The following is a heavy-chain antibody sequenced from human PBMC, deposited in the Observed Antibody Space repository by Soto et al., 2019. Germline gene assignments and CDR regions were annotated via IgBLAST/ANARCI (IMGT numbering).Heavy chain of an antibody. D-gene: IGHD6-13*01. J-gene: IGHJ4*02. CDR2: ISGSGGST. V-gene: IGHV3-23*01. Sequence: LRLSCAASGFTFSSYAMSWVRQAPGKGLEWVSAISGSGGSTLYAASVRGRLIISRDNSKNKVYLDMSSLRAEDTALYYCAGPVGGYQVLFGTWYGTRSDYWGQGTLVTVSS. CDR1: GFTFSSYA. CDR3: AGPVGGYQVLFGTWYGTRSDY.